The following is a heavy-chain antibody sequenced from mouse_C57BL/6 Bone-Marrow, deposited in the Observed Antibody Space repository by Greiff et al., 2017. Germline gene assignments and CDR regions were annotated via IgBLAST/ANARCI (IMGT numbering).Heavy chain of an antibody. Sequence: VQLQQPGAELVMPGASVKLSCKASGYTFTSYWMHWVKQRPGQGLEWIGEIDPSDSYTNYNQKFKGKSTLTVDKTSSTAYMQLSSLTSEDSAVYYCARWDWDEGDWGQGTTLTGSS. J-gene: IGHJ2*01. CDR1: GYTFTSYW. D-gene: IGHD4-1*01. V-gene: IGHV1-69*01. CDR2: IDPSDSYT. CDR3: ARWDWDEGD.